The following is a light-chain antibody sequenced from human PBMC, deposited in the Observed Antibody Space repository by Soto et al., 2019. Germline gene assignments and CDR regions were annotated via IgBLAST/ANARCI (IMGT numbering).Light chain of an antibody. Sequence: EIVLTQSPVTLSLSPGERATLSCRASQSVRTYLAWYQVKPGQAPRLLIYDASRRASGVPARFSGSGSGTDFTLTISILEPEDFALYYCQQYVMPPFTFGRGTKVEIK. V-gene: IGKV3-11*01. CDR1: QSVRTY. CDR3: QQYVMPPFT. CDR2: DAS. J-gene: IGKJ2*01.